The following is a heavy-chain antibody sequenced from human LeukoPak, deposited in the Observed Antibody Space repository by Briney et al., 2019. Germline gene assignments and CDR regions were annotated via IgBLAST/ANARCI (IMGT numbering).Heavy chain of an antibody. CDR3: AKDMAAYYYASGNIDY. CDR2: ISWDGGST. D-gene: IGHD3-10*01. CDR1: GFTFDDYA. Sequence: GGSLRLSCAASGFTFDDYAMHWVRQAPGKGLEWVSLISWDGGSTYYADSVKGRFTISRDNSKNSLYLQMNSLRTEDTALYYCAKDMAAYYYASGNIDYWGQGTLVTVSS. J-gene: IGHJ4*02. V-gene: IGHV3-43D*03.